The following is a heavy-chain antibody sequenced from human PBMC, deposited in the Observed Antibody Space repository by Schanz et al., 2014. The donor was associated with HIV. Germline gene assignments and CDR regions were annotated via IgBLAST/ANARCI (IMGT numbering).Heavy chain of an antibody. V-gene: IGHV3-7*01. D-gene: IGHD1-26*01. CDR3: VLPSAKIVGGLGEHYFDH. J-gene: IGHJ4*02. CDR2: IKQDESEK. Sequence: DVQLVESGGSLVQSGGSLRLSCAASGFSFSNFWVTWVRQAPGKRLEWVANIKQDESEKYYADSVKGRFTISRDNAKNSLYLQMNSLRAEDTAVYYCVLPSAKIVGGLGEHYFDHWGQGTLVTVSS. CDR1: GFSFSNFW.